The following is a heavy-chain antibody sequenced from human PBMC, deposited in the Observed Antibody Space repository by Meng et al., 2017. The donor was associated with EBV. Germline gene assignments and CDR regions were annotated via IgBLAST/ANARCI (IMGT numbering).Heavy chain of an antibody. V-gene: IGHV4-34*01. CDR1: GGSVNGYF. CDR3: ARVSPKRYFDYLAPPDY. Sequence: QVQLQQWGAGLLKPSGXXXXXGXVYGGSVNGYFWSWIRQPPGKGLEWIGELHHSGSTNYNPSLKSRLRISVDTSKNQFSLNLTSVTAADTAVYYCARVSPKRYFDYLAPPDYWGQGTLVTVSS. CDR2: LHHSGST. D-gene: IGHD3-9*01. J-gene: IGHJ4*02.